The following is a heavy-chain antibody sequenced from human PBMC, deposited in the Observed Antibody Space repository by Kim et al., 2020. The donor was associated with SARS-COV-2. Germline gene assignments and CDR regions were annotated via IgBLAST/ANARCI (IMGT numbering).Heavy chain of an antibody. CDR3: ARRYYGAGSYRDWYFDL. Sequence: PPLKSRVTISVDTSKNQFSLKLSSVTAADTAVYYCARRYYGAGSYRDWYFDLWGRGTLVTVSS. V-gene: IGHV4-61*07. D-gene: IGHD3-10*01. J-gene: IGHJ2*01.